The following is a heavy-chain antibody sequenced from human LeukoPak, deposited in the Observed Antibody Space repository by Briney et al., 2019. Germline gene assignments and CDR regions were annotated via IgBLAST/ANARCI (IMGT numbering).Heavy chain of an antibody. D-gene: IGHD3-10*01. V-gene: IGHV3-74*01. CDR3: ARVLPYGSGIQEY. CDR1: GFTFSSYW. CDR2: INSDGSST. J-gene: IGHJ4*02. Sequence: GGSLRLSCAASGFTFSSYWMHWVRQAPGKGLVWVSRINSDGSSTTYADSVKGRFTISRDNAMNTLYLQMNSLRAEDTAVYYCARVLPYGSGIQEYWGQGTLVTVSS.